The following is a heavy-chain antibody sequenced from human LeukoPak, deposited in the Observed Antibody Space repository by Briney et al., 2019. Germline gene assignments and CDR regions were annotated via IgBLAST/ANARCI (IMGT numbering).Heavy chain of an antibody. J-gene: IGHJ4*02. CDR1: GFTFSNFW. V-gene: IGHV3-74*01. CDR3: ASLTYGPDY. D-gene: IGHD3-10*01. CDR2: INDDGSAT. Sequence: GGPLRLSCAASGFTFSNFWMHWVRQAPGKGLVWVSGINDDGSATYYVDSVKGRFTISRDNAKNTLSLQMNSLRAEDTAVYYCASLTYGPDYWGQGTLVTVSS.